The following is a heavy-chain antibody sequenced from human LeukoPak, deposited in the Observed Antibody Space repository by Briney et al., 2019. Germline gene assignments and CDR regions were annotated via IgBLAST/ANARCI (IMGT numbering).Heavy chain of an antibody. CDR1: GYTFTKYY. D-gene: IGHD6-13*01. CDR3: ARDRSGGSSDVVDAFDI. Sequence: GASVKVSCKASGYTFTKYYMHWVRQVPGQGLEWMGIINPSGGSTSYAQKFQGRVTMTRDTSTSTVYMELSSLRSEDTAVYYCARDRSGGSSDVVDAFDIWGQGTMVTVSS. V-gene: IGHV1-46*01. CDR2: INPSGGST. J-gene: IGHJ3*02.